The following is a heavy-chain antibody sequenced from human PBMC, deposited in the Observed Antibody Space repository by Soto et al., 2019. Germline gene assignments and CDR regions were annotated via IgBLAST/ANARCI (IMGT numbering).Heavy chain of an antibody. CDR1: GYTFTKYG. V-gene: IGHV1-18*04. J-gene: IGHJ6*02. Sequence: QEQLVQSGGEVKKPGASVRVSCKASGYTFTKYGITWVRQAPGHGLEWMGWIGVYNGKTNYARKLQGSVIMTADTSASTAYMELRSLRSDDTAVYYCSRARYCTSPICYNHYYYGMDIWGQGTTVSVSS. CDR3: SRARYCTSPICYNHYYYGMDI. D-gene: IGHD2-2*02. CDR2: IGVYNGKT.